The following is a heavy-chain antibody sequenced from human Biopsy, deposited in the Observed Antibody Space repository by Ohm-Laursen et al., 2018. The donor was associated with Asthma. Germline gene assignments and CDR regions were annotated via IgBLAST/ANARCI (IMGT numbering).Heavy chain of an antibody. Sequence: SVKVSCKISGYSLTDLSMHWVRQAPGQGLEWIGGHDHEEGGTVNARRFQGRVTMAEDTSTDTAYMELSSLSSDDTAVYYCASDFPKDYVRYNFQFWGQGTLVTVSS. CDR3: ASDFPKDYVRYNFQF. D-gene: IGHD4-17*01. CDR1: GYSLTDLS. J-gene: IGHJ4*02. CDR2: HDHEEGGT. V-gene: IGHV1-24*01.